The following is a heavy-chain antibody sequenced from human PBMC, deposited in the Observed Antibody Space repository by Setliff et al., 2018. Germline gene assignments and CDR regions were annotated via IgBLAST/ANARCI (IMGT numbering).Heavy chain of an antibody. CDR3: ARDGISWLNWLDP. Sequence: VASVKVSCKASGYSLSDFYIHWVRQVPGRGPEWMGSINPKSGVTRYVQKFQGRVTITRDTSISTAYMELSSLRSDDTAVYYCARDGISWLNWLDPWGQGTPVTVSS. J-gene: IGHJ5*02. CDR1: GYSLSDFY. V-gene: IGHV1-2*02. CDR2: INPKSGVT. D-gene: IGHD6-13*01.